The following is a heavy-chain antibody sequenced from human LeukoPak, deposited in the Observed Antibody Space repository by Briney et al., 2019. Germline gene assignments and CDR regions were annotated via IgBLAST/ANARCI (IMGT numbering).Heavy chain of an antibody. CDR2: ISPDNGNT. D-gene: IGHD6-13*01. CDR1: GYTFTNYG. V-gene: IGHV1-18*01. J-gene: IGHJ3*02. CDR3: AVGPYSLQGGAFDI. Sequence: ASVKVSCKASGYTFTNYGIPWVRQAPGQGLEWMGWISPDNGNTFYAQNVQGRVTMTTDTSTSTAYMELRSLRSDDTAVYYCAVGPYSLQGGAFDIWGQGTMVTVSS.